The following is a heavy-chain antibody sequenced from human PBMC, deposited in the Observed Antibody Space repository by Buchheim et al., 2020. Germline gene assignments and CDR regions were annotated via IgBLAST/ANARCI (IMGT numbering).Heavy chain of an antibody. CDR2: IYHSGST. J-gene: IGHJ4*02. CDR3: ASIEYIAAQDRRDY. Sequence: QVQLQESGPGLVKPSGTLSLTCAVPGGSISSSNWWSWVRHPPGKGLEWMGEIYHSGSTNYNTSLKSRVTISVDKSKKQLSLKLSSVTAADTAVYYCASIEYIAAQDRRDYWGQGTL. D-gene: IGHD6-6*01. CDR1: GGSISSSNW. V-gene: IGHV4-4*02.